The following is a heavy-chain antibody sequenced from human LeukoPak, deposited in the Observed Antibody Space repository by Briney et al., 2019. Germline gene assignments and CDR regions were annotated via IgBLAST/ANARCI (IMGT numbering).Heavy chain of an antibody. J-gene: IGHJ6*03. D-gene: IGHD3-10*01. CDR1: GGSFSGYY. CDR2: ISGSGGST. Sequence: ETLSLTCAVYGGSFSGYYWSWIRQPPGKGLEWVSAISGSGGSTYYADSVKGRFTISRDNSKNTVYLQMNGLRAEDTAVYFCAREVRGVGYYFYYMDVWGKGTTVIISS. CDR3: AREVRGVGYYFYYMDV. V-gene: IGHV3-23*01.